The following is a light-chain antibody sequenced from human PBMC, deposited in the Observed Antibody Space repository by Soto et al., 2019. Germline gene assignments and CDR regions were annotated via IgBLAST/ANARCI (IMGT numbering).Light chain of an antibody. CDR2: AAS. CDR1: QSISSY. J-gene: IGKJ5*01. Sequence: DIQMTQSPSSLSASVGDRVTITCRASQSISSYLIWYQQKPGKAPKLLIYAASSLQSGVPSRFSGSGSGTDFTLTISSLQPEDFATYYCQQSYSTPSTFGQGTRLEIK. V-gene: IGKV1-39*01. CDR3: QQSYSTPST.